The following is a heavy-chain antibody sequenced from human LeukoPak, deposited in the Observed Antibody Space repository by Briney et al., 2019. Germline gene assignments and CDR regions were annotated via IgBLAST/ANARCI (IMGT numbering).Heavy chain of an antibody. CDR3: AREGAQPYYYDSSGWWYFDY. CDR2: IYYSGST. D-gene: IGHD3-22*01. Sequence: PSETLSLTRTVSGGSISSSSYYWGWIRQPPGKGLEWIGSIYYSGSTYYNPSLKSRVTISVDTSKNQFSLKLSSVTAADTAVYYCAREGAQPYYYDSSGWWYFDYWGQGTLVTASS. J-gene: IGHJ4*02. CDR1: GGSISSSSYY. V-gene: IGHV4-39*07.